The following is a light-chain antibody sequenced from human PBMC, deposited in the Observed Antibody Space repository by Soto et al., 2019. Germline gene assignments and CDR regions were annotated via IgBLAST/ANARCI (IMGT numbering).Light chain of an antibody. CDR2: GAS. Sequence: ELIITQSPDILSVAHFETATLSFGSSQTLSNNYLAWYQQKPGQAPRLLIYGASTRATGISARISGSGSGTEFTLTISSLQSEDFAIYYCQQYNNWPRTFGQGTKVDIK. CDR3: QQYNNWPRT. CDR1: QTLSNN. J-gene: IGKJ1*01. V-gene: IGKV3-15*01.